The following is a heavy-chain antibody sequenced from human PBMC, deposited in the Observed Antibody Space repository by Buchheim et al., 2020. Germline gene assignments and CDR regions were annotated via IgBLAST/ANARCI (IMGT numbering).Heavy chain of an antibody. J-gene: IGHJ5*02. D-gene: IGHD6-6*01. V-gene: IGHV4-39*01. CDR3: ARQVAPFSSSSNWFDP. CDR2: IDYSGST. CDR1: GGSIGSSIDY. Sequence: QLQLQESGPGLVKPSETLSLTCTVSGGSIGSSIDYWGWIRQPPGKGLEWIGNIDYSGSTCYNPSLKSRVPISVDTSKNQFSLKLSSVTAADTAVYYCARQVAPFSSSSNWFDPWGQGTL.